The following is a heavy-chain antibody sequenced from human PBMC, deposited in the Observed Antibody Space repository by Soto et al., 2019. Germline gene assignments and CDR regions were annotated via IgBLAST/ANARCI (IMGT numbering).Heavy chain of an antibody. CDR3: ARDFKESQYYYYCIDV. CDR2: ISSGGEYT. Sequence: ESGGGLVKPGGSLRLSCVVSGFTFSSYSMNWVRQAPGKGLEWVSSISSGGEYTYYADSVKGRFTISRDNAKNSVYLQMNSLTAEDTALYYCARDFKESQYYYYCIDVWGKGTTVTVSS. J-gene: IGHJ6*03. CDR1: GFTFSSYS. V-gene: IGHV3-21*06. D-gene: IGHD3-10*01.